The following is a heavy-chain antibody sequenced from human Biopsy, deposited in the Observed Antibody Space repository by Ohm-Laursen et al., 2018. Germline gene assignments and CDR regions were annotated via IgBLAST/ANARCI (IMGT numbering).Heavy chain of an antibody. Sequence: TLSLTCTVSGGSISDSTYHWGWLRQSPGKGLEWIGNIYYSGNTDYSPSLKSRVTISVDTSNNQFSLKLRSVTAADTAVYYCARQVDFWSGYVDYWGQGTLVAVSS. CDR2: IYYSGNT. D-gene: IGHD3-3*01. V-gene: IGHV4-39*01. CDR3: ARQVDFWSGYVDY. CDR1: GGSISDSTYH. J-gene: IGHJ4*02.